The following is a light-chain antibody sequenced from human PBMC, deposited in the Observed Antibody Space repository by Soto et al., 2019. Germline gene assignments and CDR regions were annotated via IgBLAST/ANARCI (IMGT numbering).Light chain of an antibody. CDR3: MQATQLRT. J-gene: IGKJ5*01. CDR1: RSLVASDGNAY. Sequence: VLTPTPLLSPVTLGQPASISCRSSRSLVASDGNAYLTWLHQRPGQPPRPLIYKVSQRLSGVPDRFSGSGAGTDFTLHISRVEAEDVGTYFCMQATQLRTFGQGTRLEIK. CDR2: KVS. V-gene: IGKV2-24*01.